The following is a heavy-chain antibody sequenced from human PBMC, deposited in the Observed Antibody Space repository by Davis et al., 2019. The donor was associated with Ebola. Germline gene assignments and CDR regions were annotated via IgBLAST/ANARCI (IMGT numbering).Heavy chain of an antibody. V-gene: IGHV4-34*01. CDR3: ARQGRNYYYYGMDV. Sequence: GSLRLSCAVDGGSFSAYYWSWIRQPPGKGLEWIGEIYHTGDTNYNPSLKSRVTISVDTSKNQFSLKLSSVTAADTAVYYCARQGRNYYYYGMDVWGKGTTVTVSS. J-gene: IGHJ6*04. CDR1: GGSFSAYY. CDR2: IYHTGDT.